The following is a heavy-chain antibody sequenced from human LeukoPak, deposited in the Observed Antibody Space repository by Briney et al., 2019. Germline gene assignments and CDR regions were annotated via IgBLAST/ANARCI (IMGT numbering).Heavy chain of an antibody. V-gene: IGHV4-34*01. CDR1: GGSFSGYY. CDR2: INHSGST. D-gene: IGHD3-22*01. Sequence: SETLSLTCAVYGGSFSGYYWSWIRQPPGKGLEWIGEINHSGSTNYNPSLKSRVTISGDTSKNQFSLKLSSVTAADTAVYYCARGRAKYYYDSSGYSYFDYWGQGTLVTVSS. J-gene: IGHJ4*02. CDR3: ARGRAKYYYDSSGYSYFDY.